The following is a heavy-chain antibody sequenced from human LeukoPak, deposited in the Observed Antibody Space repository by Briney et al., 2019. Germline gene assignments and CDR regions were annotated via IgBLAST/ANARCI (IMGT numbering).Heavy chain of an antibody. CDR2: IYTSESP. CDR1: GGSITSYY. CDR3: ARVQWELGFDY. D-gene: IGHD4-23*01. V-gene: IGHV4-4*07. J-gene: IGHJ4*02. Sequence: SETLSLTCTVSGGSITSYYWSWIRQPAGKGLEWIGRIYTSESPTYNPSLKSRVTMSLDPSRNQLSLKLTSVTAADTAMYYCARVQWELGFDYWGQGTPVTVSS.